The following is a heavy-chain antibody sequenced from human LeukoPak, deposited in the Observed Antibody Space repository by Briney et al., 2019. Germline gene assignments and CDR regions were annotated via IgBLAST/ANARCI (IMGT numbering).Heavy chain of an antibody. J-gene: IGHJ5*02. CDR1: GGSISSADYY. V-gene: IGHV4-30-4*01. CDR2: IYYSGST. D-gene: IGHD3-22*01. Sequence: PSQTLSLTCTVSGGSISSADYYWSWIRQPPGKGLEWIGYIYYSGSTYYNPSLKSRVTISVDTSRNQFSLKLSSVTAADTAVYYCARDRYYYDSSGYYSNWFDPWGQGTLVTVSS. CDR3: ARDRYYYDSSGYYSNWFDP.